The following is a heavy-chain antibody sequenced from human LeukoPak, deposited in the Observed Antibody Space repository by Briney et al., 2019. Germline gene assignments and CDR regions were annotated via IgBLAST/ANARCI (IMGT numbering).Heavy chain of an antibody. CDR1: GFTFSSYA. CDR2: ISGSGGST. D-gene: IGHD3-10*01. Sequence: GGSLRLSCAASGFTFSSYAMSWVRQAPGKGLEWVSAISGSGGSTYYADSVKGRFTISRDNPKNTLYLQMNSLRAEDTAVYYCAKAPYYYGSGSYYTPDYWGQGTLVTVSS. J-gene: IGHJ4*02. V-gene: IGHV3-23*01. CDR3: AKAPYYYGSGSYYTPDY.